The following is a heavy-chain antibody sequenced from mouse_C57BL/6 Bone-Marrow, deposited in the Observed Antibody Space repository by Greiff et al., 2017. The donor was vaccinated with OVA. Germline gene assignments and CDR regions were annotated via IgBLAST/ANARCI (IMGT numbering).Heavy chain of an antibody. CDR1: GYSFTDYN. CDR2: INPNYGTT. V-gene: IGHV1-39*01. CDR3: AKEDTRDYDGAAWFAY. Sequence: EVQLQQSGPELVKPGASVKISCKASGYSFTDYNMNWVKQSNGKSLEWIGVINPNYGTTSYNQKFKGKATLTVDQSSSTAYMQLNNLTSENSAVYYGAKEDTRDYDGAAWFAYWGQGTLVTVAA. D-gene: IGHD2-4*01. J-gene: IGHJ3*01.